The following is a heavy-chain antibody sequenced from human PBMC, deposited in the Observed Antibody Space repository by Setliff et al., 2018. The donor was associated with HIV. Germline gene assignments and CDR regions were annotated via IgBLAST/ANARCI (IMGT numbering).Heavy chain of an antibody. CDR3: ASSNWQLVADH. J-gene: IGHJ5*02. D-gene: IGHD6-13*01. CDR1: GYTFTDYY. CDR2: INPNGGST. V-gene: IGHV1-46*01. Sequence: ASVKVSCKASGYTFTDYYLHWVRQAPGQGPEWMGLINPNGGSTIYAQKFEDRLTVTSDTATTTLYMELRSLRFDDTAMYYCASSNWQLVADHWGQGTPVTGS.